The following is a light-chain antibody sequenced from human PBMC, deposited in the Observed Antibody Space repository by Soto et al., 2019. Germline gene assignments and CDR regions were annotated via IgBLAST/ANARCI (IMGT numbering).Light chain of an antibody. CDR2: RDN. Sequence: SYELTQPPSVSVSPGQTARITCSGDALPKQSAHWYQQKAGQAPVMMMYRDNERPPGIPERFSGSSSGTTVTLTIDGVRAEDEADYYCQSADSTGTYVVFGGGTKLTVL. J-gene: IGLJ2*01. CDR3: QSADSTGTYVV. V-gene: IGLV3-25*03. CDR1: ALPKQS.